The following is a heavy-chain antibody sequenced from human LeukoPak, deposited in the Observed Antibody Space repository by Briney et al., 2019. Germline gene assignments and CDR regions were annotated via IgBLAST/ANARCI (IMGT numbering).Heavy chain of an antibody. V-gene: IGHV3-23*01. CDR3: ATVGYSSGWHSPIDY. CDR2: ISGSGGSI. J-gene: IGHJ4*02. CDR1: GFTFSSYA. Sequence: GGSLRLSCAASGFTFSSYAMSWVRQAPGKGLEWVSAISGSGGSIYYADSVKGRFTISRDNAKNSLYLQMNSLRAEDTAVYYCATVGYSSGWHSPIDYWGQGTLVTVSS. D-gene: IGHD6-19*01.